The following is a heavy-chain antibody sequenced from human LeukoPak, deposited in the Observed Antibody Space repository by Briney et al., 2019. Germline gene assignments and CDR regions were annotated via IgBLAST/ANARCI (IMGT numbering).Heavy chain of an antibody. V-gene: IGHV3-53*01. CDR3: ARKSASGNYPLDY. CDR1: GFTDRSNY. Sequence: GGSLRLFCGASGFTDRSNYMSWVRQAPGKGLEWVSVIYSGGSTYYADSVKGRFTISRDNSKNTVFLQMSSLRAEDTALYYCARKSASGNYPLDYWGQGTLVTVSS. CDR2: IYSGGST. D-gene: IGHD3-10*01. J-gene: IGHJ4*02.